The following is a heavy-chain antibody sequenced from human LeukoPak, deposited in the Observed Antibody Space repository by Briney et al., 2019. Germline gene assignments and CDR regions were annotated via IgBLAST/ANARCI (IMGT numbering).Heavy chain of an antibody. CDR1: GYTFTSYK. CDR2: INPSDEST. D-gene: IGHD2-8*02. J-gene: IGHJ4*02. CDR3: ARDSRLWSVDY. Sequence: ASLKVSCKTSGYTFTSYKMHWVRQAPGQGLEWMGIINPSDESTSYAQNFQGRVAMTRGTSTSTVYMELSSLRADDTAVYYCARDSRLWSVDYWGQGTLVTVSS. V-gene: IGHV1-46*01.